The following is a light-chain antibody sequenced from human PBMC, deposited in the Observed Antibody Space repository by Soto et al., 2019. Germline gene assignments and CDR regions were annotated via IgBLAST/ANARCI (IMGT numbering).Light chain of an antibody. Sequence: QSVLTRPPSASVTPGQRVTISCSGSNSNIGSNPVHWYQQFPGTAPKVLIYSNYQRPSGVPDRFSGSKSGTSASLAISGLQSEDEADYYCAAWDDRLSDLLFGGGTKVTVL. CDR1: NSNIGSNP. CDR3: AAWDDRLSDLL. V-gene: IGLV1-44*01. J-gene: IGLJ2*01. CDR2: SNY.